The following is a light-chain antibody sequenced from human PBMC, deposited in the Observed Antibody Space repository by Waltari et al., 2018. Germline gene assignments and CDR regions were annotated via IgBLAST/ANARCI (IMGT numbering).Light chain of an antibody. V-gene: IGKV3-11*01. CDR1: QSVYTF. J-gene: IGKJ4*01. Sequence: EIVLTQSPGTLSLSPGESATPSCRTSQSVYTFLAWYQQKPGQPPRLLIYETSKRATGTPARFSGSGSGTDFTLTISSLEPEDSAVYYCQQRANWPPLTFGGGTKVEI. CDR3: QQRANWPPLT. CDR2: ETS.